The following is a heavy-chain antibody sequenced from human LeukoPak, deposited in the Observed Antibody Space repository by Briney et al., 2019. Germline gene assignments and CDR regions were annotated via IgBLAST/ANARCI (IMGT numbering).Heavy chain of an antibody. CDR3: ARDPRDSMKVVVIYYYGMDV. CDR2: ISYDGGNK. D-gene: IGHD3-22*01. CDR1: GFNFSAYA. Sequence: GGSLRLSCAASGFNFSAYAMHWVRQAPGKGLEWVAVISYDGGNKYYADSVKGRFTISRDNSKNTLYLQMNSLRAEDTAVYSCARDPRDSMKVVVIYYYGMDVWGQGTTVTVSS. V-gene: IGHV3-30-3*01. J-gene: IGHJ6*02.